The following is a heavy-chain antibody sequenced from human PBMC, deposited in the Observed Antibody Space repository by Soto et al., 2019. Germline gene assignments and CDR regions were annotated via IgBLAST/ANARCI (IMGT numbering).Heavy chain of an antibody. CDR2: IKSKTDGGTT. J-gene: IGHJ3*02. Sequence: LTCAVYGGSFSNAWMSWVRQAPGKGLEWVGRIKSKTDGGTTDYAAPVKGRFTISRDDSKNTLYLQMNSLKTEDTAVYYCTTVRYYDSSGYPPLDAFDIWGQGTMVTVSS. CDR1: GGSFSNAW. CDR3: TTVRYYDSSGYPPLDAFDI. V-gene: IGHV3-15*01. D-gene: IGHD3-22*01.